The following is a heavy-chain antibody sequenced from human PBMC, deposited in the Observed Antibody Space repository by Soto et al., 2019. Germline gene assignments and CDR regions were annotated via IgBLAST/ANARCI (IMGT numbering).Heavy chain of an antibody. CDR3: ERATHPSLYFDWLHPPPEKPYYMDV. V-gene: IGHV1-3*01. CDR2: INAGNGNT. D-gene: IGHD3-9*01. CDR1: GYTFTSYA. J-gene: IGHJ6*03. Sequence: ASVQVACKASGYTFTSYAMHWVRQAPGQRLEWMGWINAGNGNTKYSQKFQGRVTITRDTSASTAYMELSSLRSEDTAVYYCERATHPSLYFDWLHPPPEKPYYMDVWSKGTTVTVSS.